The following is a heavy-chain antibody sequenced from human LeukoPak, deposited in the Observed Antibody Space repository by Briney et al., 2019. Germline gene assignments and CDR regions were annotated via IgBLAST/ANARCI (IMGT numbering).Heavy chain of an antibody. J-gene: IGHJ4*02. CDR2: ISYDGSNK. D-gene: IGHD6-6*01. Sequence: GRSLRLSCAASGFTFNNYVMHWVRQAPGKGLEWVAFISYDGSNKYYADSVKGRFTISRDNSKNTLYLQMTSLRAEDTARYYCAKHPRLVRYFDSWGQGTLVTVSS. V-gene: IGHV3-30*04. CDR3: AKHPRLVRYFDS. CDR1: GFTFNNYV.